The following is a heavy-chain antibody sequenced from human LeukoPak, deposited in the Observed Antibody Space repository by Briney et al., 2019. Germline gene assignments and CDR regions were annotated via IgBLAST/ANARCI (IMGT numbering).Heavy chain of an antibody. V-gene: IGHV3-9*01. Sequence: GGSLRLSCAASGFTFDDYAMHWVRQAPGKGLEWVSGISWNSGSIGYADSVKGRFTISRDNAKSSLYLQMNSLRAEDTALYYCAKDSTGSYYYYMDVWGKGTTVTVSS. CDR3: AKDSTGSYYYYMDV. J-gene: IGHJ6*03. CDR1: GFTFDDYA. CDR2: ISWNSGSI. D-gene: IGHD1-14*01.